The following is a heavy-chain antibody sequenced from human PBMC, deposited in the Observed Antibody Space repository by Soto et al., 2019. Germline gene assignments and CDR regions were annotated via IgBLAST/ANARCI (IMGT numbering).Heavy chain of an antibody. CDR1: GYTFTGYY. D-gene: IGHD3-16*01. V-gene: IGHV1-2*02. CDR2: INPNSGGT. J-gene: IGHJ6*02. CDR3: ARALKPSFGYYGMDV. Sequence: QVQLVQSGAEVKKPGASVKVSCKASGYTFTGYYMHWVRQAPVQGLEWMGWINPNSGGTNYAQKFQGRVTMTRDTSISTAYMELSRLRSDDTAVYYCARALKPSFGYYGMDVWGQGTTVTVSS.